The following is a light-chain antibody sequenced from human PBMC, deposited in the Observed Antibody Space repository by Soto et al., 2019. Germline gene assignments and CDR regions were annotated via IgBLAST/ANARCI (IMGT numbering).Light chain of an antibody. CDR3: QQYGSSPLT. V-gene: IGKV3-20*01. Sequence: EIVLTQSPGTLSLSPGERATLSCRASQSITNNYLAWYQQKPGRAHRLLSYGASSRATGIPDRFSGSGSGTEFTLTISRLEPEDFAVYYCQQYGSSPLTFGGGTKVDIK. J-gene: IGKJ4*01. CDR2: GAS. CDR1: QSITNNY.